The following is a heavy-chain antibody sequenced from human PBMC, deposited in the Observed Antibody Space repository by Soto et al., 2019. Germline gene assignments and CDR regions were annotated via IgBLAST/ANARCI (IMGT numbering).Heavy chain of an antibody. CDR2: ISGYNGNT. V-gene: IGHV1-18*01. D-gene: IGHD3-10*01. CDR3: ARGVGSGSYYNQYNWFDP. CDR1: GYTFSNYG. Sequence: QVQLVQSGAEVKKPGASVKVSCKASGYTFSNYGISWVRQAPGQGLEGMGWISGYNGNTNHAQKLQGRVTMTTDTSTSTAYMGLRSLRSDDTAVYYCARGVGSGSYYNQYNWFDPWGQGTLVTVSS. J-gene: IGHJ5*02.